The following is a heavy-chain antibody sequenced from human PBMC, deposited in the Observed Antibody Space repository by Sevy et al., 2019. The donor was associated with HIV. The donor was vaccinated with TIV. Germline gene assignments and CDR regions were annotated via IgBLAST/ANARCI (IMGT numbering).Heavy chain of an antibody. CDR3: AKDLDIVAVAAAIRLSY. V-gene: IGHV3-23*01. CDR1: GFTFRNYA. D-gene: IGHD2-2*01. Sequence: GGSLRLSCAASGFTFRNYAMSWVRQAPGKGLEWVSALSGTGGSTYYADSVKGRFTISRDNSKNTLYLQMNSLRVEDTAVYYCAKDLDIVAVAAAIRLSYRGQGTLVTVSS. CDR2: LSGTGGST. J-gene: IGHJ4*02.